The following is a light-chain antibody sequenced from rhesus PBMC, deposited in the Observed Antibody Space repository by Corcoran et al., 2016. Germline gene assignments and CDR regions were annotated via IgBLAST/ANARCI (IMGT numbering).Light chain of an antibody. Sequence: DIQMTQSPSSLSASVGDTVTITCRASQGISSYLNWFQQKPGKALKLLIYAATTLQSGVPSRFSGSGSGTDFTLTISILQPEDFATYYCQHYKSYPLTFGGGTKVEIK. J-gene: IGKJ4*01. V-gene: IGKV1-28*02. CDR2: AAT. CDR1: QGISSY. CDR3: QHYKSYPLT.